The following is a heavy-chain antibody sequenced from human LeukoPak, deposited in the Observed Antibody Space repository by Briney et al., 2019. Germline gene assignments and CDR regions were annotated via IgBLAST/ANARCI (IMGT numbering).Heavy chain of an antibody. CDR2: ISSSGSTI. V-gene: IGHV3-11*04. Sequence: GGSLRLSCAASGFTFSDYYMSWIRQAPGKGLEWVSYISSSGSTIYYADSVKGRFTISRDNSKNTLYLQMNSLRAEDTAVYYCARNYYYDSSGYHDYWGQGTLVTVSS. J-gene: IGHJ4*02. CDR3: ARNYYYDSSGYHDY. CDR1: GFTFSDYY. D-gene: IGHD3-22*01.